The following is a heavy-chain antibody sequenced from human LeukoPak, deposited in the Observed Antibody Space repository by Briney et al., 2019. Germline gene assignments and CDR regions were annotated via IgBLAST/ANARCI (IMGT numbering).Heavy chain of an antibody. V-gene: IGHV3-74*03. J-gene: IGHJ2*01. CDR1: GFAFSIDW. CDR3: ASRWWYFDL. CDR2: INSDGSST. Sequence: GGSLRLSCAASGFAFSIDWMHCVREAPGKGLVWVSRINSDGSSTTYADSVKGRFTISRDNAKNTLYLQMNSLRAEDTALYYCASRWWYFDLWGRGTLVTVSS. D-gene: IGHD6-13*01.